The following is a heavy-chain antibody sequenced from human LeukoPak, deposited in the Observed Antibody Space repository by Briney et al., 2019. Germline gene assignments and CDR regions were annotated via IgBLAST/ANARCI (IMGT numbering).Heavy chain of an antibody. CDR2: IYTSGIT. J-gene: IGHJ3*02. V-gene: IGHV4-61*02. CDR1: GGSISSGSYY. CDR3: AREPKSHRWLPHKGNAFDI. Sequence: SQTLSLXCTVSGGSISSGSYYWRWIRQPAGKGLEWIGRIYTSGITNYNPSLKSRLTISVYTSQNQFSLKLPSVPGADTAVYYCAREPKSHRWLPHKGNAFDIWGQGTMVTVSS. D-gene: IGHD5-24*01.